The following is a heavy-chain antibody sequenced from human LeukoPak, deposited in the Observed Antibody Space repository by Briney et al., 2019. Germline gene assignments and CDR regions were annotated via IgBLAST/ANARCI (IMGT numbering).Heavy chain of an antibody. CDR3: ARVTSEYSSSSDYYYYYMDV. CDR1: GGSISSYY. D-gene: IGHD6-6*01. J-gene: IGHJ6*03. V-gene: IGHV4-4*07. CDR2: IYTSGST. Sequence: SSETLSLTCTVSGGSISSYYWSWIRQPAGKGLEWIGRIYTSGSTNYNPSLKSRVTMSVDTSKNQFSLKLSSVTAADTAVYYCARVTSEYSSSSDYYYYYMDVWGKGTTVTVSS.